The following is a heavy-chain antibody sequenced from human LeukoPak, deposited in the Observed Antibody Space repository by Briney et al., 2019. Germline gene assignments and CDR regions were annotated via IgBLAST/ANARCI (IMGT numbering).Heavy chain of an antibody. D-gene: IGHD3-16*01. CDR3: ARDSLGDPYYYYYMDV. V-gene: IGHV4-4*07. CDR1: GGSNSSYY. CDR2: IYTSGST. J-gene: IGHJ6*03. Sequence: SETLSLTCTVSGGSNSSYYWSWIRQPAGKGLEWIGRIYTSGSTNYNPSLKSRVTMSVDTSKNQFSLKLSSVTAADTAVYYCARDSLGDPYYYYYMDVWGKGTTVTVSS.